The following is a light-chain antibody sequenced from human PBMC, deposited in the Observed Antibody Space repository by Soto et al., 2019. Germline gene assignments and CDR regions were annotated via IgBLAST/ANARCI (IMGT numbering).Light chain of an antibody. CDR2: GAS. J-gene: IGKJ2*01. V-gene: IGKV3-20*01. CDR1: QSVSSSY. Sequence: EIVLTQSPGTLSLSPGERATLSCRASQSVSSSYLAWYQQKPGQAPRLLIYGASSRATGIPDRFSGSGPGTDFTLTISRLEPEDFAVYYCQQYGSSYVTFGQGTKLEIK. CDR3: QQYGSSYVT.